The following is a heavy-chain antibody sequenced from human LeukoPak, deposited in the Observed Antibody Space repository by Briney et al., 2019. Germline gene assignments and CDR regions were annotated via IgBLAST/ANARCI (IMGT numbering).Heavy chain of an antibody. D-gene: IGHD6-19*01. J-gene: IGHJ4*02. Sequence: ASVQVSCKASGYTFTSYYMHWVGQAPGQGREWMGIINPSGGSTSYAQKFQDRVTMTRDTSTSTVYMELSSLRSEDTAVYFCARGSSGWYSVAYWGQGTLVTVSS. CDR3: ARGSSGWYSVAY. V-gene: IGHV1-46*01. CDR1: GYTFTSYY. CDR2: INPSGGST.